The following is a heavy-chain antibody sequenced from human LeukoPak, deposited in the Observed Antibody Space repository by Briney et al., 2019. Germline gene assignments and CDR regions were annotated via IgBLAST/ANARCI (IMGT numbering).Heavy chain of an antibody. Sequence: SETLSLTCTVCGGSVSSGSYYWSWIRQPPGKGLEWIGYIYYSGSTNYNPSLKSRVTISVDTSKNQFSLKLSSVTAADTAVYYCARDHSGYYRYYYYYGMDVWGRGTTVTVSS. V-gene: IGHV4-61*01. D-gene: IGHD3-22*01. CDR2: IYYSGST. CDR1: GGSVSSGSYY. CDR3: ARDHSGYYRYYYYYGMDV. J-gene: IGHJ6*02.